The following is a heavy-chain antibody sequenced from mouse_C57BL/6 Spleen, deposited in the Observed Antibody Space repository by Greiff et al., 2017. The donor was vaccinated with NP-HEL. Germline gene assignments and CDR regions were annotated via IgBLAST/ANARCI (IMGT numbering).Heavy chain of an antibody. Sequence: VQLQQSGTELVKPGASVKLSCKASGYTFTSYWMHWVKQRPGQGLEWIGNINPSNGGTNYNEKFKSKATLTVDKSSSTAYMQLSSLTSEDSAVYYCARGGYGNYWYFDVWGTGTTVTVSS. CDR1: GYTFTSYW. V-gene: IGHV1-53*01. D-gene: IGHD2-1*01. J-gene: IGHJ1*03. CDR2: INPSNGGT. CDR3: ARGGYGNYWYFDV.